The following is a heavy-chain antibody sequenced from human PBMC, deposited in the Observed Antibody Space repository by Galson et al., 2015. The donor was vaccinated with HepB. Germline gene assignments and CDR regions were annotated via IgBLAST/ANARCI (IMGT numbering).Heavy chain of an antibody. CDR2: IIPISGTA. Sequence: SVKVSCKASGGTFSSYAISWVRQAPGQGLEWMGGIIPISGTANYAQKFQGRVTITADESTSTAYMELSSLRSEDTAVYYCARGGSLRGPPDYWGQGTLVTVSS. J-gene: IGHJ4*02. D-gene: IGHD2-15*01. CDR1: GGTFSSYA. V-gene: IGHV1-69*13. CDR3: ARGGSLRGPPDY.